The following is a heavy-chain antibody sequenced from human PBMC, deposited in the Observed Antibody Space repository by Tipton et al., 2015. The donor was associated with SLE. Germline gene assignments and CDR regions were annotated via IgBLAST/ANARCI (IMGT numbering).Heavy chain of an antibody. D-gene: IGHD3-3*01. Sequence: TLSLTCTVSGGSISSYYWSWIRQPAGKGLEWIGRIYPGGSTNYSPSLKSRVTMSVDTSKNQFSLKLSSVTAADTAVYYCARPITIFGVVSPRDAFDIWGQGTMVTVSS. V-gene: IGHV4-4*07. CDR3: ARPITIFGVVSPRDAFDI. J-gene: IGHJ3*02. CDR1: GGSISSYY. CDR2: IYPGGST.